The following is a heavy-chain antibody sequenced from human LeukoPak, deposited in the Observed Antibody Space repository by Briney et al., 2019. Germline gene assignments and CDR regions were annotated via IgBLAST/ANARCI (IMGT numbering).Heavy chain of an antibody. V-gene: IGHV3-23*01. CDR1: AFTFNSYA. J-gene: IGHJ4*02. CDR3: ARSVGPNKPFDY. D-gene: IGHD1-26*01. CDR2: ISGSGSVT. Sequence: GGTLRLSCAASAFTFNSYAMSWVRQAPGKGLEWVSGISGSGSVTEYADSVKGRFTISRDNSKNTLYLQMNSLRAEDTAVYYCARSVGPNKPFDYWGQGTLVTVSS.